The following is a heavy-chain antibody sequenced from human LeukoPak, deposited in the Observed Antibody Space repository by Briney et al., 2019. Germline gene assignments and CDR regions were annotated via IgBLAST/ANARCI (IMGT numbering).Heavy chain of an antibody. CDR3: ARAGMIVVVIGFDY. D-gene: IGHD3-22*01. CDR1: GFTFSTYS. Sequence: HGGSLRLSCAASGFTFSTYSMNWVRQAPGKGLEWVSYISSSSTIYYADSVKGRFTISRDNAKNSLYLQMNSLRAEDTAVYYCARAGMIVVVIGFDYWGQGTLVTVSS. V-gene: IGHV3-48*01. CDR2: ISSSSTI. J-gene: IGHJ4*02.